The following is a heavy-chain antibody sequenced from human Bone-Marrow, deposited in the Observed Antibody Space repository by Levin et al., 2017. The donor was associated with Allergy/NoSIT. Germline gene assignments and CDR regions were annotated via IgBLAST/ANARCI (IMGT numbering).Heavy chain of an antibody. D-gene: IGHD2-21*02. CDR1: GFIMSTTF. CDR2: IYTGGTT. V-gene: IGHV3-53*01. J-gene: IGHJ6*02. Sequence: GESPKISCAASGFIMSTTFMTWVRQAPGKGLEWVSVIYTGGTTYYEDSVKGRFTISRDDSKNTLYLQMNSLRAEDTAVYYCTRDPVTTAGYGMDVWGQGTTVTVSS. CDR3: TRDPVTTAGYGMDV.